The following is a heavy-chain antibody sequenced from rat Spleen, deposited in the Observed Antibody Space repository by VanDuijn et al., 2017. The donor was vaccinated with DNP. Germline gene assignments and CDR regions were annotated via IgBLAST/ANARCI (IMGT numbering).Heavy chain of an antibody. CDR2: MWSGGTT. J-gene: IGHJ2*01. D-gene: IGHD1-12*02. Sequence: QVQLKESGPGLVQPSQTLSLTCTVSGFSLTSNSVHWVRLPPGKGLEWIGTMWSGGTTDYNSALKSRLSISRDTSKSQVFLKMNSVQTEDTAMYFCARAHDGTYYYGNYFDFWGQGVMVTVSS. V-gene: IGHV2-1*01. CDR3: ARAHDGTYYYGNYFDF. CDR1: GFSLTSNS.